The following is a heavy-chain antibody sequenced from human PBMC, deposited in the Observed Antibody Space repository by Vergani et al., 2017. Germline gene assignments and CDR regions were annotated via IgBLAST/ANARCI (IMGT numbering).Heavy chain of an antibody. CDR3: ARDILYCSSTSCPRDY. J-gene: IGHJ4*02. Sequence: QVQLVESGGGVVQPGGSLRLSCAASGFSFSTYGMHWVRQAPGKGLEWVAVISYDGSNKYYADSVKGRFTISRDNSKNTLYLQMNSLRAEDTAVYYCARDILYCSSTSCPRDYWGQGTLVTVSS. CDR2: ISYDGSNK. D-gene: IGHD2-2*01. CDR1: GFSFSTYG. V-gene: IGHV3-30*19.